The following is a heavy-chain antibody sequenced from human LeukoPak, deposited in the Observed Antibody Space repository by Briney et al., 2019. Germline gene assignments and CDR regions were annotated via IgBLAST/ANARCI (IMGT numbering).Heavy chain of an antibody. CDR2: ISSDGRNT. CDR3: VRRGSTGWYDS. Sequence: GGSLRLSCSASGFTFSTDAMHWVRQAPGRGLEYVSSISSDGRNTNYADSVKGRFTLSRDNSKNALFLQMSSLRPEDTALYYCVRRGSTGWYDSWGQGTLVTVSS. CDR1: GFTFSTDA. J-gene: IGHJ5*01. D-gene: IGHD2-2*01. V-gene: IGHV3-64D*08.